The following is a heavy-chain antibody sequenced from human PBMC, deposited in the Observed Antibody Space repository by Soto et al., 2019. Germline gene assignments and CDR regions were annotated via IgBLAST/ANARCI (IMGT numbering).Heavy chain of an antibody. CDR3: GRGVIPAACGYYLYVMDV. V-gene: IGHV1-46*01. CDR1: GYTFTTYY. CDR2: INPSGDST. D-gene: IGHD2-2*01. J-gene: IGHJ6*02. Sequence: ASVKVSCKASGYTFTTYYMHWVRQAPGQGLEWMGIINPSGDSTNYAQKFQGRVTMTRDTSTSTVYMELSSLTSDDTAVYFCGRGVIPAACGYYLYVMDVWGQGTTVTVSS.